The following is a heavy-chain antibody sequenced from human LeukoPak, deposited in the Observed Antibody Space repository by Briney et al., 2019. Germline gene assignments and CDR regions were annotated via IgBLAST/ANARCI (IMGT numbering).Heavy chain of an antibody. D-gene: IGHD2-15*01. J-gene: IGHJ4*02. CDR2: IWYDGSNK. CDR1: GFTFSSYG. CDR3: ARGQYSPDY. Sequence: GRSLRLSCAASGFTFSSYGMHWVRQAPGKGLEWVAVIWYDGSNKYYTDSVKGRFTISRDNIKNTLYLQMNSLRAEDTAGYYCARGQYSPDYWGQGTLVTVSS. V-gene: IGHV3-33*01.